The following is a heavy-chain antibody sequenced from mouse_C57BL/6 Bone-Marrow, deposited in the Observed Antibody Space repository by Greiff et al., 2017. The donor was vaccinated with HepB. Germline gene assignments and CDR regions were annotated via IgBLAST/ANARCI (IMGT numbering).Heavy chain of an antibody. CDR2: IYPRSGNT. V-gene: IGHV1-81*01. D-gene: IGHD2-4*01. J-gene: IGHJ3*01. CDR3: ARDDYDWAWFAY. CDR1: GYTFTSYG. Sequence: QVQLQQSGAELARPGASVKLSCKASGYTFTSYGISWVKQRTGQGLEWIGEIYPRSGNTYYNEKFQGKATITADTSSNTAYMELHSLTSEDSAVYFCARDDYDWAWFAYWGQGTLVTVSA.